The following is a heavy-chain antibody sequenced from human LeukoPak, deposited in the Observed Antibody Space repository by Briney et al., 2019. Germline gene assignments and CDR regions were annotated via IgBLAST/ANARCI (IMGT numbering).Heavy chain of an antibody. CDR3: ARDLSSSNDY. D-gene: IGHD6-13*01. J-gene: IGHJ4*02. Sequence: VASVKVSCKASGGTFSSYAISWVRQAPGQGLEWMGRIIPILGMANYAQKFQGRVTITADKSTSTAYMELSSLRSEDTAVYYCARDLSSSNDYWGQGTLVTVSS. CDR2: IIPILGMA. V-gene: IGHV1-69*04. CDR1: GGTFSSYA.